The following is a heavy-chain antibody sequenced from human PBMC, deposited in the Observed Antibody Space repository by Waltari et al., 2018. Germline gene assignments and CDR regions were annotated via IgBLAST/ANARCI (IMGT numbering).Heavy chain of an antibody. CDR3: ARYGDYAGYYYYYMDV. V-gene: IGHV1-2*02. CDR1: GYTFTGYY. J-gene: IGHJ6*03. CDR2: INPNSGGT. D-gene: IGHD4-17*01. Sequence: QVQLVQSGAEVKKPGASVKVSCKASGYTFTGYYMHWVRQAPGQGLEWTGWINPNSGGTNYAQKFQGRVTMTRDTSISTAYMELSRLRSDDTAVYYCARYGDYAGYYYYYMDVWGKGTTVTVSS.